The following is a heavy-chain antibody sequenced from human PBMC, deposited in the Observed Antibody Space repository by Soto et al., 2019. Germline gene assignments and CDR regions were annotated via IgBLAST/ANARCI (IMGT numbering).Heavy chain of an antibody. D-gene: IGHD5-18*01. V-gene: IGHV1-69*13. Sequence: GASVKVSCKASGGTFSSYAISWVRQAPGQGLEWMGGIIPIFGTANYAQKFQGRVTITADESTSTAYMELSSLRSEDTAVYYCAVGGYSYGYSSYYYGMDVWGQGTTVTVSS. CDR1: GGTFSSYA. CDR2: IIPIFGTA. CDR3: AVGGYSYGYSSYYYGMDV. J-gene: IGHJ6*02.